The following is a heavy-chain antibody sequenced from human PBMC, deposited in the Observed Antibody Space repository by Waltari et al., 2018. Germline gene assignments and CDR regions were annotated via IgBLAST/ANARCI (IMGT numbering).Heavy chain of an antibody. CDR2: FYAGGDT. J-gene: IGHJ5*02. CDR1: GFNLNYNY. V-gene: IGHV3-53*01. Sequence: EVQLVESGGGLIQPGGSLRLSCVASGFNLNYNYMSWVRQAPGKGLGWASIFYAGGDTTYADSVQGRFTISRDNSRNTLHLQMNSLRADDTAIYYCARAGLDSPLEWQRLLDLWGQGTLVTVSS. CDR3: ARAGLDSPLEWQRLLDL. D-gene: IGHD1-26*01.